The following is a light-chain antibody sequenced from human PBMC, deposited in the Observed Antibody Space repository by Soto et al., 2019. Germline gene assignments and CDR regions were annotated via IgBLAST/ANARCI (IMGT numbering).Light chain of an antibody. Sequence: EIVLTQSPGTLSLSPCERGTISCRASQSIGDNVAWYQQKNGQAPRLLVYGASTRASGIPDRFSGSGSGTEFTLTISSLQSEDFAVYYCQEYSKWPSRTFGPGTKVDIK. V-gene: IGKV3-15*01. CDR3: QEYSKWPSRT. CDR2: GAS. J-gene: IGKJ1*01. CDR1: QSIGDN.